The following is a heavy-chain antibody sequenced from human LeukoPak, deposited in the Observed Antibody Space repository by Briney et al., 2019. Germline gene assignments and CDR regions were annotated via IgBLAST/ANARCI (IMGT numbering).Heavy chain of an antibody. CDR2: ITGSGGRS. CDR1: GFTFSGHG. CDR3: AKDRGYSYGYPYFDY. J-gene: IGHJ4*02. D-gene: IGHD5-18*01. V-gene: IGHV3-23*01. Sequence: GGSLRLSCAASGFTFSGHGMSWVRQAPGKGLEWVSAITGSGGRSYYADSVKGRFTISRDSSKNTLFLQMNSLRAEDTAVYFCAKDRGYSYGYPYFDYWGQGTLVTVSS.